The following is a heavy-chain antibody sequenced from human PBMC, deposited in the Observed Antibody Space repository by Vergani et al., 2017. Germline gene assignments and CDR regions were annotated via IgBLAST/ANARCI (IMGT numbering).Heavy chain of an antibody. D-gene: IGHD3-22*01. CDR3: AKAPQYYYDSEGYFQH. J-gene: IGHJ1*01. Sequence: EVQLVESGGGLVQPGGSLRLSCAASGFTFSSYAMSWVRQAPGKGLEWVSAISGSGGSTYYADSVKGRFTISRDNSKNTLYLQMNSLRAEDTAVYYCAKAPQYYYDSEGYFQHWGQGTLVTVSS. V-gene: IGHV3-23*04. CDR1: GFTFSSYA. CDR2: ISGSGGST.